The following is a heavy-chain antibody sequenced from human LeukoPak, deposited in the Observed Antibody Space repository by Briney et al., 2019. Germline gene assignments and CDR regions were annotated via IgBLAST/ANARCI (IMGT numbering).Heavy chain of an antibody. V-gene: IGHV4-39*01. Sequence: PSETLSLTCTVSGGSITTGSYYWGWIRQPPGKGLEWIGNIFYTGSTYYNPSLKSRVTISVDTPKNQFSLRLSSVTAADTAVYYCARIYLAASGNTWGQGTLVTVSS. D-gene: IGHD6-13*01. J-gene: IGHJ5*02. CDR3: ARIYLAASGNT. CDR2: IFYTGST. CDR1: GGSITTGSYY.